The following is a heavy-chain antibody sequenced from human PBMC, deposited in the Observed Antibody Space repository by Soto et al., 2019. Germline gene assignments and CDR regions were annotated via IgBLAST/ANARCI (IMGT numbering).Heavy chain of an antibody. J-gene: IGHJ4*02. V-gene: IGHV4-31*03. D-gene: IGHD2-15*01. Sequence: SETRSLTCTVRGGSIRSVGSYWSWSRKDPGTGLEWIGYIYYSGSTYYNPSLKSRVTISVDTSKNQFSLKLSSVTAADTAVYYWATLSGVVVAAIDYWGQGTLVTVSS. CDR3: ATLSGVVVAAIDY. CDR2: IYYSGST. CDR1: GGSIRSVGSY.